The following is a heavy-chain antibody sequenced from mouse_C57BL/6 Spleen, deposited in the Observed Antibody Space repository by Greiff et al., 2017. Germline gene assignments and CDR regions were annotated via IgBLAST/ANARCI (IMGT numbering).Heavy chain of an antibody. D-gene: IGHD1-1*01. CDR3: TNCGSSNAWFAY. Sequence: VQLQQSGAELVRPGASVKLSCTASGFNIKDDYMHWVKQRPEQGLEWIGWIDPENGDTEYASKFQGKATITADTSSNTAYLQLSSLTSEDTAVYYCTNCGSSNAWFAYWGQGTLVTVSA. V-gene: IGHV14-4*01. CDR1: GFNIKDDY. J-gene: IGHJ3*01. CDR2: IDPENGDT.